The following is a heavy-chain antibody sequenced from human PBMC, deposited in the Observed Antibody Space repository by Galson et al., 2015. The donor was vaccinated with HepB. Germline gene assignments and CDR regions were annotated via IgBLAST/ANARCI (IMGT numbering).Heavy chain of an antibody. J-gene: IGHJ4*02. Sequence: SVKVSCKASGYNFTRYDIHWVRQAPGQRLEWMGWINTGNGNTRHSQKFQGRVTMTRDTSTSTAYMELISLRSEDTAVYYCARDSSTWAIDYWGQGTLVTVSS. V-gene: IGHV1-3*04. CDR1: GYNFTRYD. CDR2: INTGNGNT. D-gene: IGHD6-6*01. CDR3: ARDSSTWAIDY.